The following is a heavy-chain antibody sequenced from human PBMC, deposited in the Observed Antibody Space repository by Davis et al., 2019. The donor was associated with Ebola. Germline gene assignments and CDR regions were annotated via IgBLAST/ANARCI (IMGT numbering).Heavy chain of an antibody. V-gene: IGHV3-11*01. CDR2: ISSSGSTI. CDR3: ARAVQGVAATVPYYYYGMDV. CDR1: GFTFSDYY. D-gene: IGHD6-25*01. Sequence: GESLKISCAASGFTFSDYYMSWIRQAPGKGLEWVSYISSSGSTIYYADSVKGRFTISRDNSKNTLNLQMNSLRAEDTAVYHCARAVQGVAATVPYYYYGMDVWGQGTTVTVSS. J-gene: IGHJ6*02.